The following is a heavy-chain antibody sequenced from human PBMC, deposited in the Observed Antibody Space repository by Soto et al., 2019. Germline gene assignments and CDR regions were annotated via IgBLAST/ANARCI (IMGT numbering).Heavy chain of an antibody. J-gene: IGHJ4*02. CDR1: GGTFSSYA. CDR3: ATRKDSPLLWFGGFDY. CDR2: IIPIFGTA. V-gene: IGHV1-69*12. Sequence: QVQLVQSGAEVKKPGSSVKVSCKASGGTFSSYAISWVRQAPGQGLEWMGGIIPIFGTANYAQTFQGRVTITADESTSTAYMELSSLRSEDTAVYYCATRKDSPLLWFGGFDYWGQGTLVTVSS. D-gene: IGHD3-10*01.